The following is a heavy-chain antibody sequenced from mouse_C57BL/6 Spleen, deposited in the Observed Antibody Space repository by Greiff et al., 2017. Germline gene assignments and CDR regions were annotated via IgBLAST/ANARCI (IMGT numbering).Heavy chain of an antibody. CDR3: ARDMITTDSWFAY. CDR2: INPNNGGT. V-gene: IGHV1-26*01. J-gene: IGHJ3*01. D-gene: IGHD1-1*01. CDR1: GYTFTDYY. Sequence: EVQLQQSGPELVKPGASVKISCKASGYTFTDYYMNWVKQSHGKSLEWIGDINPNNGGTSYNQKFKGKATLTVDKSSSTAYMELRSLTSEDSAVYYCARDMITTDSWFAYWGQGTLVTVAA.